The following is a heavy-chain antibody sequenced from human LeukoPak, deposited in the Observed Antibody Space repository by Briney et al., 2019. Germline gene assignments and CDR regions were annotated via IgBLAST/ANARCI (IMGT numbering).Heavy chain of an antibody. D-gene: IGHD4-11*01. CDR2: IIPIFGTA. CDR1: GGTFSSYA. V-gene: IGHV1-69*05. CDR3: ARAHPDYSKSYYYYMDV. Sequence: SVKVSCKASGGTFSSYAISWVRQAPGQGLEWMGGIIPIFGTANYAQKFQGRVTITTDESTSTAYMELSSLRSEDTAVYYCARAHPDYSKSYYYYMDVWGKGTTVTVSS. J-gene: IGHJ6*03.